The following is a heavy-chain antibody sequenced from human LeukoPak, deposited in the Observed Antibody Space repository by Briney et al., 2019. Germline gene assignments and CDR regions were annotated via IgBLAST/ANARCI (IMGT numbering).Heavy chain of an antibody. Sequence: PGGSLRLSCVVSGFTFSDYGMHWVRQAPGKGLEWVASIRYDGTNKYYADSMKGRFTISRDNSKNTVYLQMNSLRSEDTAIYYCAWDGPWFDFWGQGTLVTVSS. CDR2: IRYDGTNK. CDR1: GFTFSDYG. CDR3: AWDGPWFDF. J-gene: IGHJ4*02. D-gene: IGHD5-24*01. V-gene: IGHV3-30*02.